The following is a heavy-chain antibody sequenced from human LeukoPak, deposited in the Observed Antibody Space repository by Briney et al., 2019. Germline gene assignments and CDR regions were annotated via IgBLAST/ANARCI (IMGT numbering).Heavy chain of an antibody. Sequence: SVKVSCKASGGTFSSYAISWVRQAPGQGLEWMGGIIPVFGTANYAQKFQGRVTITADKSTSTAYMELSSLRSEDTAVYYCARGKNWNDLTFDYWGQGTLVTVSS. CDR3: ARGKNWNDLTFDY. J-gene: IGHJ4*02. V-gene: IGHV1-69*06. CDR1: GGTFSSYA. D-gene: IGHD1-1*01. CDR2: IIPVFGTA.